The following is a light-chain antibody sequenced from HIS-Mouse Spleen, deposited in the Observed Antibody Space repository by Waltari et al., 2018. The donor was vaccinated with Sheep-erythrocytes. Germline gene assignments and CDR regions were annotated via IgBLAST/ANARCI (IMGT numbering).Light chain of an antibody. CDR2: EVS. CDR3: SSYAGSNNYV. V-gene: IGLV2-8*01. CDR1: SSDVGGYNY. J-gene: IGLJ1*01. Sequence: QSALTQPASVSGSPGQSVTISCTGTSSDVGGYNYVSWYQQHPGKAPKLMNYEVSKRPSGVPDRFSGSKSGNTASLTVSGLQAEDEADYYCSSYAGSNNYVFGTGTKVTVL.